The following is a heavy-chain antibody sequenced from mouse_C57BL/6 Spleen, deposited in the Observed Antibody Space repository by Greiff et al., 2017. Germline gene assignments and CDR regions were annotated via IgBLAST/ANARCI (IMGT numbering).Heavy chain of an antibody. CDR2: INPNNGGT. J-gene: IGHJ2*01. V-gene: IGHV1-26*01. CDR3: ARAIPLDY. CDR1: GYTFTDYY. Sequence: VQLKDSGPELVKPGASVKISCKASGYTFTDYYMNWVKQSHGKSLEWIGDINPNNGGTSYNQKFKGKATLTVDKSSSTAYMELRSLTSEDSAVYYCARAIPLDYWGQGTTLTVSS.